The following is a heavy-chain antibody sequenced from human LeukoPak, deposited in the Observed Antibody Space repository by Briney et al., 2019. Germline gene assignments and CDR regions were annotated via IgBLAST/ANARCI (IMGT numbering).Heavy chain of an antibody. J-gene: IGHJ6*02. V-gene: IGHV3-21*01. Sequence: GGSLRLSCAASGFTFSSYSMNWVRQAPGKGLEWVSSISSSSSYIYYADSVKGRFTISRDNAKNSLYLQMNSLRAEDTAVYYCAXDNGYHYXXLXGYXMLYYYYGMDVWGQGTTVTVSS. CDR3: AXDNGYHYXXLXGYXMLYYYYGMDV. D-gene: IGHD3-9*01. CDR2: ISSSSSYI. CDR1: GFTFSSYS.